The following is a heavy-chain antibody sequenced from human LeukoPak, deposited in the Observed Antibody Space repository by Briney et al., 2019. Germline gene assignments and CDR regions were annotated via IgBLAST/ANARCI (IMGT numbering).Heavy chain of an antibody. CDR2: IYPGDSDT. Sequence: GESLKISCKGSGYSFTSYWIGWVRQMPGKGLEWMGIIYPGDSDTRYSPSFQGQVTISADKSISTAYLQWSSLKASDTAMYYCARSMYYDILTGHPLDYWGQGTLVTVSS. CDR1: GYSFTSYW. CDR3: ARSMYYDILTGHPLDY. J-gene: IGHJ4*02. V-gene: IGHV5-51*01. D-gene: IGHD3-9*01.